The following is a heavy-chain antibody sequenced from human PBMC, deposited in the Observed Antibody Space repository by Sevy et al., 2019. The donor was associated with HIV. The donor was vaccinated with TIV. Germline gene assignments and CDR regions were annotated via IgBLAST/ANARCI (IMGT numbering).Heavy chain of an antibody. CDR3: SRDLRLRGYSYGCFDY. D-gene: IGHD5-18*01. CDR2: INPNSGDT. V-gene: IGHV1-2*02. Sequence: ASVKVSCKASGYTFTGQYIHWVRQAPGQGLEWMGWINPNSGDTKYAQESKGRVTMTRDTSISTAYMELSGLKSDDTAVYYGSRDLRLRGYSYGCFDYWGQGTLVTVSS. CDR1: GYTFTGQY. J-gene: IGHJ4*02.